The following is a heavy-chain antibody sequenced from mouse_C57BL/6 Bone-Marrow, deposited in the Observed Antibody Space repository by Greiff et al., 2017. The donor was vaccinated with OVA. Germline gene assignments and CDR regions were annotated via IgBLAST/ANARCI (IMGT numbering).Heavy chain of an antibody. CDR2: IYPGSGNT. CDR1: GYTFTDYY. D-gene: IGHD2-2*01. CDR3: ARSGEWLRRGNYFDY. V-gene: IGHV1-76*01. J-gene: IGHJ2*01. Sequence: QVQLKESGAELVRPGASVKLSCKASGYTFTDYYINWVKQRPGQGLEWIARIYPGSGNTYYNEKFKGKATLTAEKSSSTAYMQLSSLTSEDSAVYFCARSGEWLRRGNYFDYWGQGTTLTVSS.